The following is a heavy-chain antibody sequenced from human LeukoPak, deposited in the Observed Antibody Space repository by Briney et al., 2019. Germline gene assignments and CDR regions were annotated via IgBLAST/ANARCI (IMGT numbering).Heavy chain of an antibody. D-gene: IGHD3-10*01. CDR2: INPSGGST. V-gene: IGHV1-46*01. J-gene: IGHJ4*02. CDR1: GYTFTSYY. Sequence: ASVKVSCKASGYTFTSYYMHWLRQAPGQGLEWMGIINPSGGSTSYAQKFQGRVTLTRHTSMSTDYMELTGQRSEDTPGYYCARDPGGGDFDFWGQGTLVTVSS. CDR3: ARDPGGGDFDF.